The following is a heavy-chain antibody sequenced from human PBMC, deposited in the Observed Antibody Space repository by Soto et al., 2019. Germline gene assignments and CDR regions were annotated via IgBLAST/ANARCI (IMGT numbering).Heavy chain of an antibody. J-gene: IGHJ6*02. CDR1: GYTFTSYY. D-gene: IGHD6-13*01. Sequence: ASVKVSCKASGYTFTSYYMHWVRQAPGQGLEWMGIINPSGGSTSYAQKFQGRVTMTRDTSTSTVYMELSSLRSEDTAVYYCARDFLSIAAAGTFSDGMDVWGQGTTVTVSS. CDR2: INPSGGST. V-gene: IGHV1-46*01. CDR3: ARDFLSIAAAGTFSDGMDV.